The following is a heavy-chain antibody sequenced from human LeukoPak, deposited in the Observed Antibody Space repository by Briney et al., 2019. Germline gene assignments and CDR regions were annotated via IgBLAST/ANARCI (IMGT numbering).Heavy chain of an antibody. Sequence: GGSLRLSCAASGFTFSSYAMSWVRQAPGKGLEWVSAISGSGGSTYYADPVKGRFTISRDNSKNTLYLQMNSLRAEDTAVYYCAKDRGGYCSSTSCSLYFDYWGQGTLVTVSS. CDR1: GFTFSSYA. V-gene: IGHV3-23*01. J-gene: IGHJ4*02. CDR3: AKDRGGYCSSTSCSLYFDY. D-gene: IGHD2-2*01. CDR2: ISGSGGST.